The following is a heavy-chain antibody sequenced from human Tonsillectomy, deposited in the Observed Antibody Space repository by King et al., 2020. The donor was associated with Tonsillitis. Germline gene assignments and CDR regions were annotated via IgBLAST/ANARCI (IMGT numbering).Heavy chain of an antibody. D-gene: IGHD1-1*01. Sequence: VQLVESGGGLVKPGGSLRLSCAASGFTFSDYYMNWIRQAPGKGLEWVSYISSSGNNIYYADSVKGRFPISRDNAKNSLYLQMNSLRAEDTGVYYCASDPYTINVYHYGMDVWGQGTTVTVSS. CDR1: GFTFSDYY. CDR3: ASDPYTINVYHYGMDV. J-gene: IGHJ6*02. V-gene: IGHV3-11*01. CDR2: ISSSGNNI.